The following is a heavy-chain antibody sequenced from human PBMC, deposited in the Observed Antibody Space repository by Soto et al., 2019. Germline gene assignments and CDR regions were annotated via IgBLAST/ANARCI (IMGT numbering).Heavy chain of an antibody. CDR1: GYTCTNSD. V-gene: IGHV1-8*01. D-gene: IGHD3-10*01. CDR3: ATRYASTARPSYYGLDI. Sequence: ASVKVSCKASGYTCTNSDINWVRQAPGQGLEWMGWMNPDSGHAAYAQKFQGRVTLTTSTSTSTVYMEMRSLGSEDTAVYYCATRYASTARPSYYGLDIWGQGTLVTVSS. J-gene: IGHJ4*02. CDR2: MNPDSGHA.